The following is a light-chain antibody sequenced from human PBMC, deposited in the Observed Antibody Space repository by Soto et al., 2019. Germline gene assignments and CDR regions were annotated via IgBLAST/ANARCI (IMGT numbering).Light chain of an antibody. CDR1: QSVSSSH. CDR2: GAS. CDR3: QQYGSSWT. Sequence: EIVLTQSPGTLSLSPGEKATPPSRASQSVSSSHLAWYQQKPGQAPRLLIYGASSRATGIPDRFSGSGSGTDFTLTISRLEPEDFAVYYCQQYGSSWTFGQGTKVDIK. J-gene: IGKJ1*01. V-gene: IGKV3-20*01.